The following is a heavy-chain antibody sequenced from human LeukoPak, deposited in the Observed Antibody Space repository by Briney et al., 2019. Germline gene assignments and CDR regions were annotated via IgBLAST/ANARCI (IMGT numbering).Heavy chain of an antibody. CDR2: MNPNSGNT. D-gene: IGHD4-17*01. CDR3: ARNDYGRHDAFDI. J-gene: IGHJ3*02. Sequence: ASVKVSCKASGYTFTSYDINWVRQATDQGLEWMGWMNPNSGNTGSAQKFQGRVTMTRDTSISTAYMELSSLRSEDSAVYYCARNDYGRHDAFDIWGQGTMVTVSS. CDR1: GYTFTSYD. V-gene: IGHV1-8*01.